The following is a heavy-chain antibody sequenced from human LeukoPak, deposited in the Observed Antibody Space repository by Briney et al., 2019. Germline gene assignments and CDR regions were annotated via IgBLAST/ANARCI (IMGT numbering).Heavy chain of an antibody. D-gene: IGHD2-21*01. CDR3: AKDRAYPNDVFGI. CDR1: GFTLITYA. V-gene: IGHV3-23*01. CDR2: ISGSGEAT. Sequence: PGGSLRLSCAVSGFTLITYAMSWVRQAPGKGLEWVSAISGSGEATWYADSVKGRFSISRDTSKNTLFLQMNSLRADDTALYYCAKDRAYPNDVFGIWGQGTMVTVS. J-gene: IGHJ3*02.